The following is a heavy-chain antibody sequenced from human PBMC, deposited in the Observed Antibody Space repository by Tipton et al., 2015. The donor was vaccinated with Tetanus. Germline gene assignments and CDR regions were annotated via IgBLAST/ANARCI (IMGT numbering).Heavy chain of an antibody. V-gene: IGHV4-61*08. Sequence: GLVKPSETLSLTCTVSGGSVRGGDHYWSWIRQPPGKGLEWIGYIYYSGSTNYNPSLKSRVTISVDTSKNQFSLKLSSVTAADTAVYYCARGTGDYWGQGTLVTVSS. D-gene: IGHD1-14*01. CDR3: ARGTGDY. CDR1: GGSVRGGDHY. J-gene: IGHJ4*02. CDR2: IYYSGST.